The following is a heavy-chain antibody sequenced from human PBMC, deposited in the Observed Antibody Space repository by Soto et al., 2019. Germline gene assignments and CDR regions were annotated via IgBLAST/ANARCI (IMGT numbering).Heavy chain of an antibody. CDR2: ISYDGSNK. V-gene: IGHV3-30*18. D-gene: IGHD3-3*01. Sequence: GGSLRLSCAASGFTFSSYGMHWVRQAPGKGLEWVAVISYDGSNKYYADSVKGRFTISRDNSKNTLYLQMNSLRAEDTAVYYCAKDFTRSADPNFDYWGQGTLVTVSS. CDR3: AKDFTRSADPNFDY. J-gene: IGHJ4*02. CDR1: GFTFSSYG.